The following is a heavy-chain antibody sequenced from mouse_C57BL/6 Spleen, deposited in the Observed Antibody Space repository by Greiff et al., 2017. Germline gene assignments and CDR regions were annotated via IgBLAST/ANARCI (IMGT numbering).Heavy chain of an antibody. D-gene: IGHD2-3*01. V-gene: IGHV6-3*01. CDR1: GFTFSNYW. CDR2: IRLKSDNYAT. CDR3: TGGYYWFAY. Sequence: DVKLVESGGGLVQPGGSMKLSCVASGFTFSNYWMNWVRQSPEKGLEWVAQIRLKSDNYATHYAESVKGRFTISRDDSKSSVYLQMNNLRAEDTGMYYCTGGYYWFAYWGQGTLVTVSA. J-gene: IGHJ3*01.